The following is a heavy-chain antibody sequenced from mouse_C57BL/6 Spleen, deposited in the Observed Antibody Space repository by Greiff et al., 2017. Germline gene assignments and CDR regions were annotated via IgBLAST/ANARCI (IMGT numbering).Heavy chain of an antibody. Sequence: QVQLQQSGAELARPGASVKLSSKASGYTFTSYGISWVKQRTGQGLEWIGEIYPRSGNTYYNEKFKGKATLTADKSSSTAYMELRSLTSEDSAVYFCARSDYDAGYYFDYWGQGTTLTVSS. CDR3: ARSDYDAGYYFDY. CDR1: GYTFTSYG. J-gene: IGHJ2*01. D-gene: IGHD2-4*01. V-gene: IGHV1-81*01. CDR2: IYPRSGNT.